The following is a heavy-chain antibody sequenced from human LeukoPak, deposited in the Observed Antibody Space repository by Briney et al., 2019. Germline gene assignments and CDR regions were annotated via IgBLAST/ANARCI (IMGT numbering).Heavy chain of an antibody. CDR1: GFTFSDYY. CDR3: ARIRGGPIDY. J-gene: IGHJ4*02. Sequence: PGGSLRLSCAASGFTFSDYYMNWIRQAPGEGLEWVAVISYDGTDAYYADSVKGRFTISRDTSKNSLYLQMNSLRAEDTAVFYCARIRGGPIDYWGQGTLVTVSS. CDR2: ISYDGTDA. D-gene: IGHD3-16*01. V-gene: IGHV3-30*13.